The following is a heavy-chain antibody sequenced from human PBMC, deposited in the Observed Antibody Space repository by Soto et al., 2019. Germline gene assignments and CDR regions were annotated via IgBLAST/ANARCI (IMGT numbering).Heavy chain of an antibody. CDR1: GGSISSGGYS. J-gene: IGHJ4*02. CDR3: ASVPDY. Sequence: SETLSLTCAVSGGSISSGGYSWTWIRQPPGKGLEWVGHTYHTGTAYYSPSLKSRVTISVDTSKNQFSLKLSSVTAADTAVYYCASVPDYWGQGILVTVSS. V-gene: IGHV4-30-2*01. D-gene: IGHD2-2*01. CDR2: TYHTGTA.